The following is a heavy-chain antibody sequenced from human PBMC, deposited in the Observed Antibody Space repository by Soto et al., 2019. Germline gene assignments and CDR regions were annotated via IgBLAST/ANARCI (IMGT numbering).Heavy chain of an antibody. CDR3: ARDPRTARASAMDV. Sequence: GGSLRLSCTASGFIFSNFGMHWVRQAPGKGLEWVAGVWYDGSNGVSAESVKGRFTISRDNSKNTLYLQMTSLRAEDTAVYYWARDPRTARASAMDVWGQGTTVTVSS. V-gene: IGHV3-33*01. D-gene: IGHD6-6*01. J-gene: IGHJ6*02. CDR2: VWYDGSNG. CDR1: GFIFSNFG.